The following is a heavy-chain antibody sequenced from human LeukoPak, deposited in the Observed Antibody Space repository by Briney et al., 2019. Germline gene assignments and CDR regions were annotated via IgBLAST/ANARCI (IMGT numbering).Heavy chain of an antibody. CDR3: ASHRSSSLVFDY. J-gene: IGHJ4*02. V-gene: IGHV3-30*03. Sequence: GGSLILSFAASGFTFSSYSMNWVRQAPGKGLEWVAVISYDESNKYYADSVKGRFTISRDNSKNTLYLQMNSLRAEDTAVYYCASHRSSSLVFDYWGQGTLVTVSS. CDR1: GFTFSSYS. CDR2: ISYDESNK. D-gene: IGHD6-13*01.